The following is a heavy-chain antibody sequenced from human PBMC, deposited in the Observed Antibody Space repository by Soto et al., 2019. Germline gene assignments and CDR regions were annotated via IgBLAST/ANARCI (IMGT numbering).Heavy chain of an antibody. CDR3: ARRRAAAGSLDYYYGMDV. CDR1: GGSFSGYY. CDR2: INHSGST. Sequence: ETLSLTCAVYGGSFSGYYWSWIRQPPGKGLEWIGEINHSGSTNYNPSLKSRVTISVGTSKNQFSLKLSSVTAADTAVYYCARRRAAAGSLDYYYGMDVWGQGTTVTVSS. D-gene: IGHD6-13*01. V-gene: IGHV4-34*01. J-gene: IGHJ6*02.